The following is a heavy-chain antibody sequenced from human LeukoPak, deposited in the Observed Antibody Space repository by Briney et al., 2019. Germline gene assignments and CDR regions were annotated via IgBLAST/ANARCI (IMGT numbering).Heavy chain of an antibody. V-gene: IGHV1-18*01. CDR3: ARGGYCSSTSCYAFGLDY. D-gene: IGHD2-2*01. CDR2: ISAYNGNT. J-gene: IGHJ4*02. CDR1: GYTFTSYG. Sequence: ASVKVSCKASGYTFTSYGISWVRQAPGQGLEWMGWISAYNGNTNYAQKLQGRVTMTTDTSTSKAYMELRSLRSDDTAVYYCARGGYCSSTSCYAFGLDYWGQGTLVTVSS.